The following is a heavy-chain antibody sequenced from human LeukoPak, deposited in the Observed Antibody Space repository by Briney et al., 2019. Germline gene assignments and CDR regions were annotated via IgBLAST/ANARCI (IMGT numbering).Heavy chain of an antibody. D-gene: IGHD3-10*01. CDR3: ARGAQGGYYGSGSYGYFDY. Sequence: SETLSLTCTVSGGSISSGGYYWSWIRQPPGKGLEWIGYIYHSGSTYYNPFLKSRVTISVDRSKNQFSLKLSSVTAADTAVYYCARGAQGGYYGSGSYGYFDYWGQGTLVTVSS. J-gene: IGHJ4*02. V-gene: IGHV4-30-2*01. CDR1: GGSISSGGYY. CDR2: IYHSGST.